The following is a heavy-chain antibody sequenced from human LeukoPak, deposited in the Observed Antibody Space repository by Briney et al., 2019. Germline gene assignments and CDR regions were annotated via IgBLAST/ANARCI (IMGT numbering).Heavy chain of an antibody. J-gene: IGHJ6*03. CDR2: ISSSSSYI. V-gene: IGHV3-21*01. Sequence: KPGGSLRLSCAASGFTFSSYSMNWVRQAPGKGLEWVSSISSSSSYIYYADSVKGRFTISRDNAKSSLYLQMNSLRDEDTAVYYCARDPYSGNYGDYYYYYMDVWGKGTTVTISS. D-gene: IGHD1-26*01. CDR3: ARDPYSGNYGDYYYYYMDV. CDR1: GFTFSSYS.